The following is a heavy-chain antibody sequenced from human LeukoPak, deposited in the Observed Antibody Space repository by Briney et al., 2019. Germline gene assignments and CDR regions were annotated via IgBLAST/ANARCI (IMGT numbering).Heavy chain of an antibody. CDR3: ARQRIAAPTYYMDV. V-gene: IGHV4-59*05. D-gene: IGHD6-13*01. Sequence: PSETLSLTCTVSGGSISSYYWSWIRQPAGKGLEWIGSIYYSGSTYYNPSLKSRVTISVDTSKNQFSLKLSSVTAADTAVYYCARQRIAAPTYYMDVWGKGTTVTVSS. J-gene: IGHJ6*03. CDR2: IYYSGST. CDR1: GGSISSYY.